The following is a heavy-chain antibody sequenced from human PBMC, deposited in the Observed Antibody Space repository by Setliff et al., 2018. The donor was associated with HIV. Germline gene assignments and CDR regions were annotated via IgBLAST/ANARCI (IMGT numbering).Heavy chain of an antibody. CDR3: ARIPRWYYYYMDV. D-gene: IGHD2-15*01. CDR2: ISGSSSYW. J-gene: IGHJ6*03. CDR1: GFSFSDYF. Sequence: GGSLRLSCAVSGFSFSDYFMTWIRQAPGKGLEWVSSISGSSSYWKYADSVKGRFTISRDNAKNSLFLQMNSLKASDTAMYYCARIPRWYYYYMDVWGKGTTVTVSS. V-gene: IGHV3-11*03.